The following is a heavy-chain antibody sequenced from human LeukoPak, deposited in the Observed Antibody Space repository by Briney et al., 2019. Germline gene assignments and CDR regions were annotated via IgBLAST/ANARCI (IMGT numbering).Heavy chain of an antibody. J-gene: IGHJ4*02. CDR2: IYHSGST. V-gene: IGHV4-38-2*01. Sequence: PSETLSLTCAVSGYSISSGYYWDWIRQPPGKGLEWIGSIYHSGSTYYNPSLKSRVTISVDTSKNQFSLKLSSVTAADTAVYYCARTIAVAAGDYWGQGTLVTVSS. D-gene: IGHD6-19*01. CDR1: GYSISSGYY. CDR3: ARTIAVAAGDY.